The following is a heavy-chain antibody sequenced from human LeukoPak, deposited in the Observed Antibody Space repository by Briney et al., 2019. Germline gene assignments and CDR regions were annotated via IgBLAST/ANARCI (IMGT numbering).Heavy chain of an antibody. CDR1: GFTYSSYA. J-gene: IGHJ5*02. Sequence: GGSLRLSCAASGFTYSSYAMNWVRQAPGRGLEWVSTISGSGGSTYYADSLEGRFTISRDNSKNTLYLQMNSLRAEDTAVYYCAKDRSGYYYFWFDPWGQGTLATVSS. D-gene: IGHD3-22*01. V-gene: IGHV3-23*01. CDR3: AKDRSGYYYFWFDP. CDR2: ISGSGGST.